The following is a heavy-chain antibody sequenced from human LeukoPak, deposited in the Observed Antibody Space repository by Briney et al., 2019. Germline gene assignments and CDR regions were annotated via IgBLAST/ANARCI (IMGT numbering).Heavy chain of an antibody. CDR1: GYTFTIYG. D-gene: IGHD3-10*01. V-gene: IGHV1-18*04. Sequence: ASVKVSCKASGYTFTIYGISWVRQAPGQGREWMGWISAYNGNTNYTQKLQGRVTITTDTSTSTAYMELRSLRSDDTAVYYCARGHIWFGESYFDYWGQGTLVTVSS. J-gene: IGHJ4*02. CDR2: ISAYNGNT. CDR3: ARGHIWFGESYFDY.